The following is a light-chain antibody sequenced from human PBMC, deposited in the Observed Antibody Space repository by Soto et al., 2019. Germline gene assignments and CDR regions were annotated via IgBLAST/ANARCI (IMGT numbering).Light chain of an antibody. CDR3: QQYNDWPET. Sequence: EIVMTQSPATLSVSPGERVTLSCRATQSVSSNLAWYQQKPGQAPRLLIYDASTRATGISARFGGSGSGTEFTLTISSLQSEDFAIYYCQQYNDWPETFGQGTKVDIK. V-gene: IGKV3-15*01. J-gene: IGKJ1*01. CDR2: DAS. CDR1: QSVSSN.